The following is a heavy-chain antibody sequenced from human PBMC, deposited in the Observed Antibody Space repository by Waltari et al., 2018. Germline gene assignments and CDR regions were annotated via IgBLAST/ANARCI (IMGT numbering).Heavy chain of an antibody. D-gene: IGHD3-3*01. Sequence: QVQLQESGPGLVKPSETLSLTCAVSGYSISSGYYWGWIRQPPGKGLEWIGSIYHSGSTYYNPSLKSRVTISLDTSKNQFSLKLSSVTAADTAVYYCARGGGDYDFWSGYTLYYYYYYGMDVWGQGTTVTVSS. V-gene: IGHV4-38-2*01. CDR1: GYSISSGYY. CDR2: IYHSGST. J-gene: IGHJ6*02. CDR3: ARGGGDYDFWSGYTLYYYYYYGMDV.